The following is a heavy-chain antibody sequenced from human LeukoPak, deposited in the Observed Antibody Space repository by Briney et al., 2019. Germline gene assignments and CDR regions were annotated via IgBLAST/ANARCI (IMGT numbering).Heavy chain of an antibody. CDR1: GGSIISRTYY. CDR3: ARHYDFWSGYYAFDI. J-gene: IGHJ3*02. V-gene: IGHV4-39*01. Sequence: SETLSLTCTVSGGSIISRTYYWAWIRQPPGKGLEWIGSIYHSGSTYYNPSLKSRVTISVDTSKNQFSLKLSSVTAADTAVYYCARHYDFWSGYYAFDIWGQGTMVTVSS. CDR2: IYHSGST. D-gene: IGHD3-3*01.